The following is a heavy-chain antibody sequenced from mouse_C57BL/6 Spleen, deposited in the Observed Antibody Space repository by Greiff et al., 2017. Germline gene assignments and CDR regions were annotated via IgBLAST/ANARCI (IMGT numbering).Heavy chain of an antibody. D-gene: IGHD2-2*01. CDR2: IYPGSGST. Sequence: QVQLQQPGAELVKPGASVKMSCKASGYTFTRYWITWVKQRPGQGLEWIGEIYPGSGSTNYTEKCKSKATLTVDTSSSTASMQLSSLTSEDSAVYYWTRRGGYDGYFDNGGKGTTLTVSS. V-gene: IGHV1-55*01. J-gene: IGHJ2*01. CDR1: GYTFTRYW. CDR3: TRRGGYDGYFDN.